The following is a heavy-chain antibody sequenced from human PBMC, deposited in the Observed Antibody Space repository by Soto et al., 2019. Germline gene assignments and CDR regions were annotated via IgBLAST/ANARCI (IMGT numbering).Heavy chain of an antibody. CDR1: GFTFSSYA. CDR3: AKDLGTDAFWRAYYTYYDMDV. D-gene: IGHD3-3*01. J-gene: IGHJ6*03. CDR2: ISGSGDNT. V-gene: IGHV3-23*01. Sequence: EVQLLESGGGLVQPGGSLRLSCAASGFTFSSYALNWVRQAPGKGLEWVSVISGSGDNTYYADSVKGRFTISSDNSKNTLYLQMNSLRAEDTALYYCAKDLGTDAFWRAYYTYYDMDVWGKGTTVTGSS.